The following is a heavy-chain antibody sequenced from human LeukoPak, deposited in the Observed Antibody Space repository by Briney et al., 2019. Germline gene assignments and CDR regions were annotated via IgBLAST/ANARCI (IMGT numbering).Heavy chain of an antibody. Sequence: SETLSLTCTVSGGSISSSSYYWGWFRQPPGKGLEWIGSIYYSGSTYYNPSLKGRVTISVDTSKNQFSLKLTSVTAADTAVYYCARAVICSGGSCYLNYWGQGALVTVSS. CDR3: ARAVICSGGSCYLNY. V-gene: IGHV4-39*01. CDR1: GGSISSSSYY. D-gene: IGHD2-15*01. J-gene: IGHJ4*02. CDR2: IYYSGST.